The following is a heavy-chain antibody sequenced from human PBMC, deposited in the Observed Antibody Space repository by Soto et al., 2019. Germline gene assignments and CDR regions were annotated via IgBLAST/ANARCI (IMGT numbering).Heavy chain of an antibody. CDR2: INPSGGST. J-gene: IGHJ6*02. D-gene: IGHD2-2*01. Sequence: ASVKVSCKASGYTFTSYYMHWVRQAPGQGLEWMGIINPSGGSTSYAQKFQGRVTMTRDTSTSTVYMELSSLRSEDTAVYYCARGKDILVVPADIHCCYYGMDVWGQGNTVTVSS. CDR1: GYTFTSYY. V-gene: IGHV1-46*01. CDR3: ARGKDILVVPADIHCCYYGMDV.